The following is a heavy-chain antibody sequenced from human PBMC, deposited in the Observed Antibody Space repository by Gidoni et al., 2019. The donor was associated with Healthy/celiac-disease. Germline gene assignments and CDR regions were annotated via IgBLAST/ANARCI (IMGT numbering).Heavy chain of an antibody. CDR2: ISWDGGST. CDR3: AKDIFRVAMVTQFVY. J-gene: IGHJ4*02. Sequence: EVQLVESGGVVVQPGGSLRLSCAASGFTFDHYTMHCVRQAPGKGLEWGSLISWDGGSTYYADSVKGRFTISRDNSKNSLYLQMNSLRTEDTALYYCAKDIFRVAMVTQFVYWGQGTLVTVSS. CDR1: GFTFDHYT. V-gene: IGHV3-43*01. D-gene: IGHD5-18*01.